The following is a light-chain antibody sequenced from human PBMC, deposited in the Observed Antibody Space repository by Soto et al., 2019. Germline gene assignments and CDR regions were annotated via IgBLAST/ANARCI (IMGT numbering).Light chain of an antibody. V-gene: IGKV3-20*01. CDR2: GAS. CDR3: QQYGSSPRT. J-gene: IGKJ4*02. Sequence: ESVLTQSPGTLSLSPGERATLSCRASQSVRSSYLAWYQQKPGQAPRLLMYGASSMATGFPDRFSGSESGTDFNLTISRLEPEDFAVYYCQQYGSSPRTFGGGTKVEIK. CDR1: QSVRSSY.